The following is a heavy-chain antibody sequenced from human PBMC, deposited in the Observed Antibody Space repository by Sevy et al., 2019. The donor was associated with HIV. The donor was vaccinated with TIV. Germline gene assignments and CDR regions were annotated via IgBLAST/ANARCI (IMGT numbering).Heavy chain of an antibody. J-gene: IGHJ4*02. D-gene: IGHD3-10*01. CDR2: ISSSSSYI. Sequence: GGALRLSCAASGFTFSSYSMNWVRQAPGKGLEWVSSISSSSSYIYYADSVKGRFTISRDNAKNSLYLQMNSLRAEDTAVYYCARDRGSGSFDYWGQGPLVTVSS. CDR1: GFTFSSYS. CDR3: ARDRGSGSFDY. V-gene: IGHV3-21*01.